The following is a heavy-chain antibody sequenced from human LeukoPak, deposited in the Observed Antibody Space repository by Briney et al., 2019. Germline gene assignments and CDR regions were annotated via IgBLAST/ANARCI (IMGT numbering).Heavy chain of an antibody. D-gene: IGHD6-19*01. CDR3: AREPAVAGDY. CDR2: ISGSRGST. J-gene: IGHJ4*02. Sequence: GGSLRLSCAASGFTFSSYAMSWVRQAPGKGLEWVSAISGSRGSTYYADSVKGRFTISRDNSKNTLYLQMNSLRAGDTAVYYCAREPAVAGDYWGQGTLVTVSS. V-gene: IGHV3-23*01. CDR1: GFTFSSYA.